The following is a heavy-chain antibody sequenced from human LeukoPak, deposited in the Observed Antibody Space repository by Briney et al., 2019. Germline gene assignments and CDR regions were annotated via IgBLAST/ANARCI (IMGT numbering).Heavy chain of an antibody. CDR1: GGSFSGYY. V-gene: IGHV4-34*01. Sequence: SETLSLTCAVYGGSFSGYYWSWIRQPPGKGLEWIGEINHSGSTNYNPSLKSRVTISVDTSKNQFSLKLSSVTAADTAVYYCARHGTMVRRLYYFDYWGQGTLVTVSS. CDR2: INHSGST. CDR3: ARHGTMVRRLYYFDY. D-gene: IGHD3-10*01. J-gene: IGHJ4*02.